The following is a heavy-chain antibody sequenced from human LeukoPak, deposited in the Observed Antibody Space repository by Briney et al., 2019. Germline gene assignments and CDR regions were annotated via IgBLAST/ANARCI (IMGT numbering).Heavy chain of an antibody. CDR1: GYTFTSYD. Sequence: ASVKVSCKASGYTFTSYDINWVRQAPGQGLEWMGWMNPNSGNTGYAQKFQGRVTMTRNTSISTAYMELSSLRSEDTVVYYCARGVVVVPAAIKSYYYYYGMDVWGQGTTVTVSS. D-gene: IGHD2-2*02. CDR2: MNPNSGNT. CDR3: ARGVVVVPAAIKSYYYYYGMDV. V-gene: IGHV1-8*01. J-gene: IGHJ6*02.